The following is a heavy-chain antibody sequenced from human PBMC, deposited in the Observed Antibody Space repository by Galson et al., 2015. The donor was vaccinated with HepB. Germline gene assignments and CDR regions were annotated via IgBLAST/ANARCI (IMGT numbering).Heavy chain of an antibody. CDR3: ARTGGYGSGFGFDP. J-gene: IGHJ5*02. CDR1: GFSLSTSGMC. D-gene: IGHD5-12*01. CDR2: IDWDDDK. Sequence: PALVKPTQTLTLTCTFSGFSLSTSGMCVSWIRQPPGKALEWLARIDWDDDKYYSTSLKTRLTISKDTSKNQVVLTMTNMDPVDTATYYCARTGGYGSGFGFDPWGQGTLVTVSS. V-gene: IGHV2-70*11.